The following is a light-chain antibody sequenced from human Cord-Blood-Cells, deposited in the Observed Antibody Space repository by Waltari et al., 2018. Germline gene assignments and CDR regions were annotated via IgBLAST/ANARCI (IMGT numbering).Light chain of an antibody. V-gene: IGLV2-14*03. J-gene: IGLJ3*02. Sequence: QSALTQPASVSGSPGQSITISCTGTSSDVGGYNSVYWYQQHPCKAPKLMIYDVSNRPSGVSNRFSGSKSGNTASLTISGLQAEDEADYYCSSYTSSSTWVFGGGTKLTVL. CDR1: SSDVGGYNS. CDR3: SSYTSSSTWV. CDR2: DVS.